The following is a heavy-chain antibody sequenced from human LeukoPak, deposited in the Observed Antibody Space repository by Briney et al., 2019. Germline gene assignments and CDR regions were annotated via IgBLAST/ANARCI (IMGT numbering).Heavy chain of an antibody. CDR3: ARGSYGADI. CDR2: IQYDESYK. J-gene: IGHJ3*02. D-gene: IGHD4/OR15-4a*01. Sequence: GRSLTLSCAASGFTFSNYGMHWVRQAPGKGLEWAAVIQYDESYKYYADSVKGRFTISRDNSRNTLYLQLSSLRAEDTAVYYCARGSYGADIWGQGTMVTVSS. CDR1: GFTFSNYG. V-gene: IGHV3-33*05.